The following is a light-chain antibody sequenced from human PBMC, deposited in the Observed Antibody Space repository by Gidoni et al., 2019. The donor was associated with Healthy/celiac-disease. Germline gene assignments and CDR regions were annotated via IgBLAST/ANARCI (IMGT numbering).Light chain of an antibody. CDR2: EVS. J-gene: IGLJ3*02. CDR3: SSYTSSSTRV. CDR1: SSDVGGYNY. V-gene: IGLV2-14*01. Sequence: QSARTQPASVAGSPGQSNPNSCPGTSSDVGGYNYVSWYQQHPGKPPQLMIYEVSNRPSGVSNRFSGSKSGNTASLTISGLQAEDEADYYCSSYTSSSTRVFGGGTKLTVL.